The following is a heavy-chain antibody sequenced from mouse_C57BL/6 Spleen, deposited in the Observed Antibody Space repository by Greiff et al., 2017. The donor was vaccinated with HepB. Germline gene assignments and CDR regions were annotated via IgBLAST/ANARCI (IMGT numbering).Heavy chain of an antibody. CDR2: ISDGGSYT. CDR3: ARDDYSNRDYAMDY. CDR1: GFTFSSYA. Sequence: EVKLVESGGGLVKPGGSLKLSCAASGFTFSSYAMSWVRQTPEKRLEWVATISDGGSYTYYPDNVKGRFTISRDNAKNNLYLQMSHLKSEDTAMYYCARDDYSNRDYAMDYWGQGTSVTVSS. V-gene: IGHV5-4*01. J-gene: IGHJ4*01. D-gene: IGHD2-5*01.